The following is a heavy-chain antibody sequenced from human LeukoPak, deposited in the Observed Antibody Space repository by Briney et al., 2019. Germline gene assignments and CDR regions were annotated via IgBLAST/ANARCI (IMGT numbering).Heavy chain of an antibody. D-gene: IGHD3-9*01. CDR3: ARGVLRYFDWLFWFDP. J-gene: IGHJ5*02. Sequence: ASVNVSFKATGGTFSSYSISWVRQAPGQGLEWMGGIIPMFGTANYAQKFQGRVTITTDESTSTAYIELSSLRSEDTDVYYCARGVLRYFDWLFWFDPWGQGTLVTVSS. CDR2: IIPMFGTA. V-gene: IGHV1-69*05. CDR1: GGTFSSYS.